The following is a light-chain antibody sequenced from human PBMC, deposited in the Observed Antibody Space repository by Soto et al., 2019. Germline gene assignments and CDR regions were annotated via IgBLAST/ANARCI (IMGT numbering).Light chain of an antibody. CDR2: GAS. J-gene: IGKJ1*01. CDR1: QTISTF. CDR3: QQYMGLWT. Sequence: DIQLTQSPSTLSASVGDRVTITCRASQTISTFLAWYQQKPGKAPHLLIYGASSLQSGVPSRFSGSGSGTEFTLSISSQQPDDLGTYYCQQYMGLWTFGQGTKVDLK. V-gene: IGKV1-5*01.